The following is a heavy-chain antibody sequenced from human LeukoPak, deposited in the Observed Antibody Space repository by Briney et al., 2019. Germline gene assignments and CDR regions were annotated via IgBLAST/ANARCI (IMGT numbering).Heavy chain of an antibody. V-gene: IGHV1-18*01. CDR1: GYTFTSYG. J-gene: IGHJ3*02. D-gene: IGHD3-10*01. Sequence: GASVKVSCKASGYTFTSYGISWVRQAPGQGLEWMGWISAYNGNTNYAQTLQGRVTMTTDTSTSTAYMELRSLRSDDTAVYYCASDYASGSYYTRAPLDAFDIWGQGTMVTVSS. CDR3: ASDYASGSYYTRAPLDAFDI. CDR2: ISAYNGNT.